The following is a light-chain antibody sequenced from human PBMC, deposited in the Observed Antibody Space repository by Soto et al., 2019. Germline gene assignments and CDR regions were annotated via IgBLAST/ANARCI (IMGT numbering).Light chain of an antibody. J-gene: IGKJ1*01. CDR3: QQYGSSGT. CDR1: QRISSN. V-gene: IGKV3-15*01. CDR2: AAS. Sequence: EIVMTQSPATLSVSPGERATLSCRASQRISSNLAWYQHKTGQAPRLLIYAASTRATGIPARFSGSGSETEFTLTISSLQSEDFAVYYCQQYGSSGTFGQGTKVEIK.